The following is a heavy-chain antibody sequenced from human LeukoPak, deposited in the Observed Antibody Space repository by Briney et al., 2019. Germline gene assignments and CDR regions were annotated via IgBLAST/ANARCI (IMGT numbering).Heavy chain of an antibody. J-gene: IGHJ6*03. V-gene: IGHV3-66*02. Sequence: GGSLRLSCAASGFTVSSNYMSWVRQAPGKGLEWVSVIYSGGSTYYADSVKGRFTISRDNSKNTLYLQMNSLRAEDTAVYYCARHPRMHSSSWYVGYYMDVWGKGTTVTVSS. CDR2: IYSGGST. D-gene: IGHD6-13*01. CDR3: ARHPRMHSSSWYVGYYMDV. CDR1: GFTVSSNY.